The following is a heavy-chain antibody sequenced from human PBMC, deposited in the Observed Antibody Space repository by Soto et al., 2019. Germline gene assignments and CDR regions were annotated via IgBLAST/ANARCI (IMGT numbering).Heavy chain of an antibody. J-gene: IGHJ5*02. V-gene: IGHV1-69*13. Sequence: GASVKVSCKASGGTFSSYAISWVRQAPGQGLEWMGGIIPIFGTANYAQKFQGRVTITADESTSTAYMELSSLRSEDTAVYYCARETRPYVLRFLEWLSGPFDPWGQGTLVTVSS. D-gene: IGHD3-3*01. CDR2: IIPIFGTA. CDR3: ARETRPYVLRFLEWLSGPFDP. CDR1: GGTFSSYA.